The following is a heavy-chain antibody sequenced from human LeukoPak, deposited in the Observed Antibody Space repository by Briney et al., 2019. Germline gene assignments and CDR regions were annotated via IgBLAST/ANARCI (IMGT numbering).Heavy chain of an antibody. D-gene: IGHD3-22*01. V-gene: IGHV4-34*01. Sequence: PSETLSLTCAVYGGSFSGYYWSWIRQPPGKGLEWIGEINHSGSTNYNPSLKSRVTISVDTSKNQFSLKLSSVTAADTAVYYCASYYYDSSGYYLPLDYWGQGTLVTVSS. CDR1: GGSFSGYY. CDR3: ASYYYDSSGYYLPLDY. CDR2: INHSGST. J-gene: IGHJ4*02.